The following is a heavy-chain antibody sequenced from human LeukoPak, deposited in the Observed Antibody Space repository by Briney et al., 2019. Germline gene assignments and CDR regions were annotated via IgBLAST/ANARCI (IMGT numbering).Heavy chain of an antibody. CDR3: ARDRLQMLDY. CDR2: ISSRSSTI. V-gene: IGHV3-48*01. J-gene: IGHJ4*02. Sequence: GGSLRLSCAASGFTFSSYSMNLVRQAPGKGLGGVSYISSRSSTIYYADSVKGRFTISTDNAKNSLYLQMTSLRAEGTAVYYCARDRLQMLDYWGKGTLVTVSS. CDR1: GFTFSSYS. D-gene: IGHD5-24*01.